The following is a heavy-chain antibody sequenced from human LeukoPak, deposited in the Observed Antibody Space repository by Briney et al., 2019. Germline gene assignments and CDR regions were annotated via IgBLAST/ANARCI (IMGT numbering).Heavy chain of an antibody. Sequence: PSETLSLTCTVSGGSICRYYWSWIRQPAGKGLEWIGRIYTSGGTNYNPSLKSRVTMSVDTSKNQFSLKLTSVTAADTAVYYCASPVTVALFDYWGQGTLVTVSS. CDR1: GGSICRYY. D-gene: IGHD4-11*01. V-gene: IGHV4-4*07. CDR2: IYTSGGT. J-gene: IGHJ4*02. CDR3: ASPVTVALFDY.